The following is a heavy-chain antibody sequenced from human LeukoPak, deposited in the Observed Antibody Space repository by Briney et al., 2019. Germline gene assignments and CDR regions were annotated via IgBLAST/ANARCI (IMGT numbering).Heavy chain of an antibody. J-gene: IGHJ6*02. CDR3: ATHPRGSGWYYGMDV. V-gene: IGHV1-2*02. Sequence: ASVKVSCTASGYTFTGYYMPWVRQAPGQGLEWMGWINPNSGGTNYAQKFQGRVTMTRDTSISTAYMELSRLRSDDTAVYYCATHPRGSGWYYGMDVWGQGTTVTVSS. D-gene: IGHD6-19*01. CDR1: GYTFTGYY. CDR2: INPNSGGT.